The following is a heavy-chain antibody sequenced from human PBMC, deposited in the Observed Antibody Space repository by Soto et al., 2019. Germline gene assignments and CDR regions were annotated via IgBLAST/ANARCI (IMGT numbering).Heavy chain of an antibody. J-gene: IGHJ4*02. CDR2: IYWDDDK. V-gene: IGHV2-5*02. CDR3: AHNVGVLRFLEWLPYYFDY. Sequence: GSGPTLVNPTQTLTLTCTFSGFSLSTSGVGVGWIRQPPGKALEWLALIYWDDDKRYSPSLKSRLTITKDTSKNQVVLTMTNMDPVDTATYYCAHNVGVLRFLEWLPYYFDYWGQGTLVTVSS. CDR1: GFSLSTSGVG. D-gene: IGHD3-3*01.